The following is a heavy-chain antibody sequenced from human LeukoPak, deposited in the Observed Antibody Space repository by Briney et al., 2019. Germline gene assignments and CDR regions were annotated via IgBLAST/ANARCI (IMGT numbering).Heavy chain of an antibody. D-gene: IGHD6-19*01. CDR3: ARAVMVAVAGGRLDY. CDR1: SGSISNGGYY. J-gene: IGHJ4*02. CDR2: IYYSGTS. Sequence: SETLSLTCTVSSGSISNGGYYWVWIRQPPGKGLEWIGSIYYSGTSYYNPSLTSRVTISVDTSNNQFSLKLSSVTAADTAVYYCARAVMVAVAGGRLDYWGQGTLVTVSS. V-gene: IGHV4-39*07.